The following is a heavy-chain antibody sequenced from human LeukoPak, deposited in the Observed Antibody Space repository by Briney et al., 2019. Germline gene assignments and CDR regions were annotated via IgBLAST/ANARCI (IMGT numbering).Heavy chain of an antibody. CDR2: INPNSGGT. Sequence: ASVKVSCKASGYTFTGDYMHWVRQAPGQGLEWMGWINPNSGGTNYAQKFQGRVTMTRETSISTAYMELSRLRSDDTAVYYCARIAVAGTAHWGQGTLVTVSS. CDR1: GYTFTGDY. V-gene: IGHV1-2*02. D-gene: IGHD6-19*01. CDR3: ARIAVAGTAH. J-gene: IGHJ4*02.